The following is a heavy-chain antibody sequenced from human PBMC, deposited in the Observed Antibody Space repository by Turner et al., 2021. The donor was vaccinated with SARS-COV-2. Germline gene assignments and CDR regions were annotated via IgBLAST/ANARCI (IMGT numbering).Heavy chain of an antibody. CDR1: GFTFGNYG. CDR2: IRSKSYGGTT. Sequence: EVQLVESGGGLVKPGRSLRLACTASGFTFGNYGMSWFRQAPGKGLEWVSFIRSKSYGGTTEYAASGKGRFTISRDDAKSIAYLQMNSLKTEDTAVYYCTGGIAGDSWGQGTLVTVSS. J-gene: IGHJ4*02. CDR3: TGGIAGDS. D-gene: IGHD6-13*01. V-gene: IGHV3-49*05.